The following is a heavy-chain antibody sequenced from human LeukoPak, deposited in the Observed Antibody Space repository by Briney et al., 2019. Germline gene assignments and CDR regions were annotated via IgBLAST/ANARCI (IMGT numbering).Heavy chain of an antibody. J-gene: IGHJ4*02. CDR1: EGTFDSYG. D-gene: IGHD6-19*01. CDR2: LIPLLGTT. Sequence: ASVKVSCKASEGTFDSYGISWVRQAPGQGLEWIGALIPLLGTTNYAQRLQGRVTITADKSTSTAYKELTSLRFEDTAVYYCVRDVFLGAVAGRRGDYWGQGTLVTVSS. CDR3: VRDVFLGAVAGRRGDY. V-gene: IGHV1-69*10.